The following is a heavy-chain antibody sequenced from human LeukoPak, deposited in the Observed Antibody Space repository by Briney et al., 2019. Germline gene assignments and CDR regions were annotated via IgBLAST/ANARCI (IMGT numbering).Heavy chain of an antibody. D-gene: IGHD3-22*01. CDR3: ARDKPYYYDSSGYRDY. J-gene: IGHJ4*02. CDR1: GFTFSSYG. Sequence: GGSLRLSCAASGFTFSSYGMHWVRQAPGKGLEWVAVISYDGSNKYYADSVKGRFTISRDNAKNSLYLQMNSLRAEDTAVYYCARDKPYYYDSSGYRDYWGQGTLVTVSS. V-gene: IGHV3-30*03. CDR2: ISYDGSNK.